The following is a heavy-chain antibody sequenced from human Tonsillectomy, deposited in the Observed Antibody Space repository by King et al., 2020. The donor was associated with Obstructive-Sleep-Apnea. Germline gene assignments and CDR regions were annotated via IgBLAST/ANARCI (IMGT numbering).Heavy chain of an antibody. CDR3: STDRIYMSSAWHWFDN. CDR1: GFTFSNAW. CDR2: IKRNTEGGTT. J-gene: IGHJ4*02. D-gene: IGHD6-19*01. Sequence: EVQLVESGGGLVKPGGSLRLSCTASGFTFSNAWMTWVRQTPGKGLEWIGRIKRNTEGGTTDYAAPVKGRFTISRDDSKNTLYLQIHSLKTEDTAVYYCSTDRIYMSSAWHWFDNWGQGTLVTVSS. V-gene: IGHV3-15*01.